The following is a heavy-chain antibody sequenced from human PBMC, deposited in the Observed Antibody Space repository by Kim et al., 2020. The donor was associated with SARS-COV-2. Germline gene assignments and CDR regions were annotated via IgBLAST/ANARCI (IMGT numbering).Heavy chain of an antibody. D-gene: IGHD6-13*01. CDR2: ISSSSSYI. Sequence: GGSLRLSCAASGFTFSSYSMNWVRQAPGKGLEWVSSISSSSSYIYYADSVKGRFTISRDNAKNSLYLQMNSLRAEDTAVYYCASIAAAGFETYYYYGMDVWGQGTADSVSS. J-gene: IGHJ6*02. CDR1: GFTFSSYS. V-gene: IGHV3-21*01. CDR3: ASIAAAGFETYYYYGMDV.